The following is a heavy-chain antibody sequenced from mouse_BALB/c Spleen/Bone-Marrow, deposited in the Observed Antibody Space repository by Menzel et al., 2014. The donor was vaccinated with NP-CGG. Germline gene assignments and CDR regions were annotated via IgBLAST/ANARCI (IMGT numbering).Heavy chain of an antibody. CDR3: ARDKGRVFFDY. V-gene: IGHV7-3*02. CDR2: IRNKANGYTT. CDR1: RFTFTDYY. J-gene: IGHJ2*01. Sequence: DVQLVESGGGLVQPGGSLRLSCATSRFTFTDYYMNWVRQPPGKALEWLGFIRNKANGYTTEYSASVKSRFTISRDNSQNILYLQMNTLRADDSATYYCARDKGRVFFDYWGQGTTLTVSS.